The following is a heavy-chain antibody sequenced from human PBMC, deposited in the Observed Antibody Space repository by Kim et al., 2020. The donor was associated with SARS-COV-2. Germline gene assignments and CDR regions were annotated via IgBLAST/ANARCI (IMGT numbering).Heavy chain of an antibody. CDR1: SGSIRSSSYY. V-gene: IGHV4-39*01. Sequence: SETLSLTCTVSSGSIRSSSYYWGWIRQPPGKGLEWIGSIYYSGSTYYNPSLKSRVTISVDTSKNQFSLKLSSVTAADTAVYFCARHLSGWYSRTRGRVVPYAFDIWGQGTMVTVSS. CDR3: ARHLSGWYSRTRGRVVPYAFDI. J-gene: IGHJ3*02. D-gene: IGHD6-19*01. CDR2: IYYSGST.